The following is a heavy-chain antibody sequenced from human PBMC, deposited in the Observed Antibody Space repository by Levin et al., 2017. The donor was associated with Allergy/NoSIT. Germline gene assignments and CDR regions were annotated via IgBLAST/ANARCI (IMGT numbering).Heavy chain of an antibody. D-gene: IGHD6-13*01. Sequence: ASVKVSCKASGYTFTSYYMHWVRQAPGQGLEWMGIINPSGGSTSYAQKFQGRVTMTRDTSTSTVYMELSSLRSEDTAVYYCASPQGIAAAGDAFDSWGQGTMVTVSS. CDR3: ASPQGIAAAGDAFDS. CDR1: GYTFTSYY. V-gene: IGHV1-46*01. CDR2: INPSGGST. J-gene: IGHJ3*02.